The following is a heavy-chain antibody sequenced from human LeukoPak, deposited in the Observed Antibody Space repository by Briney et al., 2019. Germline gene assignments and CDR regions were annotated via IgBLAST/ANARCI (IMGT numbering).Heavy chain of an antibody. D-gene: IGHD3-9*01. V-gene: IGHV1-24*01. Sequence: GASVKVSCKVSGYTLTELSMHWVRQAPGKGLEWMGGFDPEDGETIYAQKFQGRVTMTEDTSTDTAYMELSSLRSEDTAVYYYATAGRNYDILTGYSNWFDPWGQGTLVTVSS. CDR1: GYTLTELS. CDR3: ATAGRNYDILTGYSNWFDP. J-gene: IGHJ5*02. CDR2: FDPEDGET.